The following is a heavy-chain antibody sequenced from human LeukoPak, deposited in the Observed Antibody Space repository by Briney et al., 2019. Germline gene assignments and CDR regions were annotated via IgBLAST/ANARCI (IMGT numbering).Heavy chain of an antibody. CDR2: IYYSGNT. CDR1: GGSISSYY. Sequence: RPSETLSLTCTVSGGSISSYYWSWIRQPPGKGLEWIGYIYYSGNTNYNPSLKSRVTISVDTSKNQFSLKLSSVTAADTAVYYCARFYPSIAAAGRYYYYGTDVWGQGTTVTVSS. CDR3: ARFYPSIAAAGRYYYYGTDV. D-gene: IGHD6-13*01. J-gene: IGHJ6*02. V-gene: IGHV4-59*01.